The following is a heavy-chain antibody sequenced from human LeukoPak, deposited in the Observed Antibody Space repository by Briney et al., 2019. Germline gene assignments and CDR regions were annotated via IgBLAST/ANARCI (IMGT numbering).Heavy chain of an antibody. V-gene: IGHV3-23*01. CDR1: GFTFNNYA. D-gene: IGHD5-24*01. CDR2: ISGSGGST. CDR3: AKQFVDI. Sequence: GGSLRLSCAASGFTFNNYAMNWVRQAPGKGLEWVSGISGSGGSTYYADSVKGRFTISRDNSKSTLYLQMNSLRAEDTAVYYCAKQFVDIWGQGTLVTVSS. J-gene: IGHJ5*02.